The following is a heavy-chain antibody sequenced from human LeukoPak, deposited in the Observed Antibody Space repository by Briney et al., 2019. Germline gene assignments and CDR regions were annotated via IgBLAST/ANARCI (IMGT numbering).Heavy chain of an antibody. CDR1: GFTFSSYG. V-gene: IGHV3-23*01. CDR3: ARDLCWGCFDD. J-gene: IGHJ4*02. Sequence: GGTLRLSCAASGFTFSSYGMSWVRQAPGKGLEWVSAVSGSGGSTYYADSVKGRFTISRDNSRNTLYLQMNSLRVDDTAVYYCARDLCWGCFDDWGQGTLVTVSS. CDR2: VSGSGGST. D-gene: IGHD3-10*02.